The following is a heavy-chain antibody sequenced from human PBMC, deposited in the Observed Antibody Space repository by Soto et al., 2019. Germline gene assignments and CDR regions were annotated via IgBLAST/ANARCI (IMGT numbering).Heavy chain of an antibody. D-gene: IGHD4-4*01. CDR2: ISPYTGNT. CDR3: VMVDNYVTPTPQDV. Sequence: QVQLVQSGDEVKKPGASVKVSCKASGYIFVNYGIAWVRQAPGQGLEWMGWISPYTGNTHSATKIKGRHTMNTNTSTRTAYMDLGSMTSDDTAVYYCVMVDNYVTPTPQDVWGQGTTVTVSS. J-gene: IGHJ6*02. CDR1: GYIFVNYG. V-gene: IGHV1-18*01.